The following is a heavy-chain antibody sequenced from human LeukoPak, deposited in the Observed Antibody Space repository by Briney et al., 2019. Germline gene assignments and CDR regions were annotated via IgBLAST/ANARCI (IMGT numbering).Heavy chain of an antibody. CDR2: ISWNSGSI. V-gene: IGHV3-9*01. CDR1: GFTFDDYA. J-gene: IGHJ3*02. D-gene: IGHD3-10*01. CDR3: AKDMGSGSYIDAFDI. Sequence: GGSLRLSCAASGFTFDDYAMHWVRQAPGKGLEWVSGISWNSGSIGHADSVKGRFTISRDNAKNSLYLQMNSLRAEDTALYYCAKDMGSGSYIDAFDIWGQGTMVTVSS.